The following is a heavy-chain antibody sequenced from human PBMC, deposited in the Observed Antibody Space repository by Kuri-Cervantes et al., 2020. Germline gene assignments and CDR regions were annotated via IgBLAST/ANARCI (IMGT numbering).Heavy chain of an antibody. CDR3: ARDIVVVVAATVAHWFDP. J-gene: IGHJ5*02. CDR1: GFTFSSYA. CDR2: ILYDGSNK. V-gene: IGHV3-30-3*01. D-gene: IGHD2-15*01. Sequence: GGSLRLSCAASGFTFSSYAMHWVRQAPGKGLGWVAVILYDGSNKYYADSVKGRFTISRDNSKNTLFLQMNSLRAEDTAVYYCARDIVVVVAATVAHWFDPWGQGTLVTVSS.